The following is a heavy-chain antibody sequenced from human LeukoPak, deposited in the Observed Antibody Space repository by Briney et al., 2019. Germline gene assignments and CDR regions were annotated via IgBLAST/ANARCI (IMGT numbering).Heavy chain of an antibody. CDR1: GGSFSGNY. J-gene: IGHJ4*02. CDR3: ARMRGQGIAARPGDY. CDR2: INHSGST. V-gene: IGHV4-34*01. Sequence: SETLSLTCAVYGGSFSGNYWTWIRQPPGKGLEWIGEINHSGSTNYNPSLKSRVTISVDTSKNQFSLKLSSVTAADTAVYYCARMRGQGIAARPGDYWGQGTLVTVSS. D-gene: IGHD6-6*01.